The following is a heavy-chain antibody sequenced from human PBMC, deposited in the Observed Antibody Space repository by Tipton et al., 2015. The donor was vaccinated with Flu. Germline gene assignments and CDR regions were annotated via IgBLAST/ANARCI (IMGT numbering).Heavy chain of an antibody. J-gene: IGHJ3*02. Sequence: QMQLVQSGAEVKKPGASVKVSCKASGCTFTTYGITWVRQAPGQGLEWMGWISGYNGNTNYAQKFQGRVTMTTDTSTSTAYMELRGLRSDYTAVYSCAGDGDYYYHSEGAKGGWGAEDAFDIWGQGTMVSISS. CDR3: AGDGDYYYHSEGAKGGWGAEDAFDI. CDR1: GCTFTTYG. CDR2: ISGYNGNT. D-gene: IGHD3-22*01. V-gene: IGHV1-18*01.